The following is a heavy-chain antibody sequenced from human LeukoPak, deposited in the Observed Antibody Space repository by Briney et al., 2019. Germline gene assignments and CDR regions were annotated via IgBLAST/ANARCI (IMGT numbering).Heavy chain of an antibody. Sequence: GGSLRLSCAAAGFSISPYIMTWVRQAPGKGLEWVSAISDADAATVYAESVKGRFTISGDNSKNTLYLQMNSLRVDDTAIYYCAKARAGGSTYEYRGQGTLVTVSS. V-gene: IGHV3-23*01. CDR3: AKARAGGSTYEY. CDR2: ISDADAAT. D-gene: IGHD3-10*01. CDR1: GFSISPYI. J-gene: IGHJ4*02.